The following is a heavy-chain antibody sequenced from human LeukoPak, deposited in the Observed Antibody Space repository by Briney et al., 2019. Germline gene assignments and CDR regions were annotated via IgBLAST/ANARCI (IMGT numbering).Heavy chain of an antibody. CDR2: IYYSGST. V-gene: IGHV4-59*01. D-gene: IGHD5-24*01. CDR1: GGSISSYY. CDR3: ARGDGYNYGGYYFDY. J-gene: IGHJ4*02. Sequence: PSETLSLTCTVSGGSISSYYWSWIRQPPGKGLEWIGYIYYSGSTNYNPSLKSRVTISVDTSKNQFSLKLSSVTAADTAVYYCARGDGYNYGGYYFDYWGQGTLVTVSS.